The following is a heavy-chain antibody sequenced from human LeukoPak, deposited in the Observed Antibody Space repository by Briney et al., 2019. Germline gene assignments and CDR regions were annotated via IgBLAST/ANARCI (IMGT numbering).Heavy chain of an antibody. CDR2: ISGSGGST. CDR3: ARDDSSSFDY. D-gene: IGHD6-19*01. V-gene: IGHV3-9*01. CDR1: GFTFDDYA. J-gene: IGHJ4*02. Sequence: GGSLRLSCAASGFTFDDYAMHWVRQAPGKGLEWVSGISGSGGSTYYADSVKGRFTISRDNAKNSLYLQMNSLRAEDTAVYYCARDDSSSFDYWGQGTLVTVSS.